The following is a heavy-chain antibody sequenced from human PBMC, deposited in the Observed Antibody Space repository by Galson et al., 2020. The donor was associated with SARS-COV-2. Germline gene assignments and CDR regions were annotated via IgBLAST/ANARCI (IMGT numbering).Heavy chain of an antibody. CDR1: GGSFYAYY. CDR3: ATGRGLFGFDP. V-gene: IGHV4-34*01. Sequence: SQASETLSLTCGVSGGSFYAYYWTWIRQPPGKGLEWIGEVHHTGSSNYNPSLKNRVTISMDTSRKQFSLSLSSVTAADTAIYYCATGRGLFGFDPWGQGTLVTVSS. J-gene: IGHJ5*02. CDR2: VHHTGSS.